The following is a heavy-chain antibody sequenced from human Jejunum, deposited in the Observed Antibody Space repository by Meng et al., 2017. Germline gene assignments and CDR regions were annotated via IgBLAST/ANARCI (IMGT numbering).Heavy chain of an antibody. Sequence: GQLVESGGGLVQPGGSLRLSCAASGLTFSSYAMSWIRQPPGKGLEWIGYASTNYNPSLKSRVTISVDTSKNQFSLRLTSVTAADTAVYYCARDHMGSLDYWGQGILVTVSS. CDR2: AST. D-gene: IGHD1-26*01. CDR1: GLTFSSYA. V-gene: IGHV4-59*01. CDR3: ARDHMGSLDY. J-gene: IGHJ4*02.